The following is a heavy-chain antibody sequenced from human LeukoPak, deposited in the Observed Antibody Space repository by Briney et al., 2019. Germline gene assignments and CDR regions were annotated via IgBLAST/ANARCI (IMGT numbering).Heavy chain of an antibody. Sequence: PGGSLRLSCVASGFSFSRYGMNWVRQAPGKGLEWVANIKQDGSEKYYVDSVKGRFTISRDNAKNSLYLQMNSLRAEDTAVYYCARDLGSGGYSYGPTGGYWGQGTLVTDTS. V-gene: IGHV3-7*01. D-gene: IGHD5-18*01. CDR3: ARDLGSGGYSYGPTGGY. J-gene: IGHJ4*02. CDR1: GFSFSRYG. CDR2: IKQDGSEK.